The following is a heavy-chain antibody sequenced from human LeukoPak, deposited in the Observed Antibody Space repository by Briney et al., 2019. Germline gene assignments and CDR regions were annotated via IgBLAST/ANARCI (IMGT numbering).Heavy chain of an antibody. CDR2: IYYSGST. J-gene: IGHJ4*02. CDR1: GDSISNYY. Sequence: SETLSLTCTVSGDSISNYYWSWIRQSPGKGLERVGYIYYSGSTNYNPSLKSRVTIPVDTSKNQFSLKLSSVTAADTAVYYCARETCSGGSCFQFDFWGQGTLVTVSS. D-gene: IGHD2-15*01. CDR3: ARETCSGGSCFQFDF. V-gene: IGHV4-59*01.